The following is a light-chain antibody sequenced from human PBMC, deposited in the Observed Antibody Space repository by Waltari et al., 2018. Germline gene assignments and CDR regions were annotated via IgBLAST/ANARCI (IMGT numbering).Light chain of an antibody. CDR3: CSYVGAYSWV. CDR2: DVP. Sequence: QSALTQPLSVSGSPGQSVTISCTGTGSDIGAYNYVSWYQQHPGKAPKLIIYDVPGGPPGVPDRVSGSKSGNTASLTISGLQAEDEAHYYCCSYVGAYSWVFGGGTDLTVV. V-gene: IGLV2-11*01. CDR1: GSDIGAYNY. J-gene: IGLJ3*02.